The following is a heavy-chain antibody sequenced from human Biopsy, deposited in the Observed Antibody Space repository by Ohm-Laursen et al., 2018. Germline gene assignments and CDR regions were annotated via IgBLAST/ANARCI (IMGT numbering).Heavy chain of an antibody. J-gene: IGHJ5*02. D-gene: IGHD3-3*01. V-gene: IGHV3-23*01. Sequence: SLRLSCTVPGFTFSSHAMSWVRQAPGKGLECVSVINGSGGSTYYADPVKGRFTISRDNSKNTLYLQMNSLRAEDTAMYYCARDLYDFCGGCPFDPWGQGTLVTVS. CDR1: GFTFSSHA. CDR3: ARDLYDFCGGCPFDP. CDR2: INGSGGST.